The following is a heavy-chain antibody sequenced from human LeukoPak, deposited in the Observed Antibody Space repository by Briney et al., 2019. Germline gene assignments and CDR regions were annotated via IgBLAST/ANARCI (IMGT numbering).Heavy chain of an antibody. CDR3: ARGLLWFGEGGAFDI. V-gene: IGHV4-4*02. D-gene: IGHD3-10*01. J-gene: IGHJ3*02. Sequence: SETLSLTCAVSGGSISSSNWWSWVRQPPGKGLEWIGEIYHSGSTNYNPSLKSRVTISVDKSKNQFSLKLSSVTAADTAVYYCARGLLWFGEGGAFDIWGQGTMVTVSS. CDR2: IYHSGST. CDR1: GGSISSSNW.